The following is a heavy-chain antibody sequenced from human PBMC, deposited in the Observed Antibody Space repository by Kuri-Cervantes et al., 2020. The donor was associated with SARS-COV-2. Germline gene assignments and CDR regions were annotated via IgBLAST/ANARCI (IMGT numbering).Heavy chain of an antibody. CDR3: ARDSDDDVWSGYSTAEYFQH. CDR1: EFTFRSYS. V-gene: IGHV3-21*01. J-gene: IGHJ1*01. D-gene: IGHD3-3*01. CDR2: ISSSSSYI. Sequence: ESLMISCASSEFTFRSYSMNWVRQAPGKGLEWVSSISSSSSYIYYADSVKGRFTISRDNAKNSLFLHMNSLRAEDTAVYYCARDSDDDVWSGYSTAEYFQHWGQGTLVTVSS.